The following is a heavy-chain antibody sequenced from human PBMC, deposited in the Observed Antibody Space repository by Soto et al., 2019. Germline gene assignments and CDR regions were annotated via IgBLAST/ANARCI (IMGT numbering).Heavy chain of an antibody. CDR1: GGTFSSYA. CDR3: ARELIAVAGGPHFDY. J-gene: IGHJ4*02. CDR2: IIPIFGTA. V-gene: IGHV1-69*13. Sequence: GASVKVSCKASGGTFSSYAISWVRQAPGQGLEWMGGIIPIFGTANYAQKFQGRVTITADESTSTAYKELSSLRSEDTAVYYCARELIAVAGGPHFDYWGQGTLVTVSS. D-gene: IGHD6-19*01.